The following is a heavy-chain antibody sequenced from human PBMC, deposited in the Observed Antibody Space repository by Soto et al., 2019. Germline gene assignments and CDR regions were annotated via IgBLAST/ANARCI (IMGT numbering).Heavy chain of an antibody. CDR1: GYTFTSYG. J-gene: IGHJ3*02. CDR2: ISAYNGNT. CDR3: ARVGRWGPAPSLRGDAFDI. D-gene: IGHD2-2*01. V-gene: IGHV1-18*01. Sequence: QVQLVQSGAEVKKPGASVKVSCKASGYTFTSYGISWVRQAPGQGLEWMGWISAYNGNTNYAQKLQGRVTITTDTSTSTAYMELSSLRSYDTALYYCARVGRWGPAPSLRGDAFDIWGQGTMVPVSS.